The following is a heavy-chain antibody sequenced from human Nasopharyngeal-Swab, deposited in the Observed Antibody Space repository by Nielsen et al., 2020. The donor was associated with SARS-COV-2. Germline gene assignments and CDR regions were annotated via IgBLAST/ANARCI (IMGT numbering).Heavy chain of an antibody. CDR2: ISYDGSNK. CDR3: AREGIQLWLNSTPFDY. J-gene: IGHJ4*02. CDR1: GFTFSSYA. D-gene: IGHD5-18*01. V-gene: IGHV3-30-3*01. Sequence: GGSLRLSCAASGFTFSSYAMHWVRQAPGKGLEWVAVISYDGSNKYYADSVKGRFTISRDNSKNTLYLQMNSLRAEDTAVYYCAREGIQLWLNSTPFDYWGQGTLVTVSS.